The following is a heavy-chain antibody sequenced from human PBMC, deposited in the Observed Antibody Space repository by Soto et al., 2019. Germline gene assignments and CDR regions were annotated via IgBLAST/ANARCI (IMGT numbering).Heavy chain of an antibody. CDR2: TFSGGNT. CDR1: GFSISSNY. D-gene: IGHD1-26*01. V-gene: IGHV3-53*02. CDR3: ARKPPSAIQGWAFGMDV. Sequence: ELQLVETGGGLIQTGGSLRLSCAASGFSISSNYIAWVRQPPGKGLEWVSTTFSGGNTEYAASVKGRCSISRDNYKNTRYLQMANLRVEDTAVYYCARKPPSAIQGWAFGMDVWGQGTTVSVYS. J-gene: IGHJ6*02.